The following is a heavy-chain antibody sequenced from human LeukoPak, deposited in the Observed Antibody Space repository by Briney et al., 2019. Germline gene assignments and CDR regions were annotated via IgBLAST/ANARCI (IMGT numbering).Heavy chain of an antibody. J-gene: IGHJ4*02. V-gene: IGHV1-3*03. Sequence: ASVKVSCKASGGTFSSYAISWVRQAPGQRLEWMGWINVGNGNTKYSQEFQGRVTITRDTSASTVYMELSSLRSEDMAVYYCARSAGDSFDYWGQGTLVTVSS. CDR1: GGTFSSYA. D-gene: IGHD2-21*02. CDR2: INVGNGNT. CDR3: ARSAGDSFDY.